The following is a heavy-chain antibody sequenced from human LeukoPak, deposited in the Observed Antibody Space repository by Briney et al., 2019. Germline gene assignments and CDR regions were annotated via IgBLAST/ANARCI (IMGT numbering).Heavy chain of an antibody. CDR2: IRYDGGNQ. CDR1: GFTFSSYG. D-gene: IGHD6-13*01. CDR3: AKDLRSRIAAAGAPDY. Sequence: GGSLRLSCAASGFTFSSYGMHWVRQTPGKGLECVAFIRYDGGNQYYTDSVKGRFTISRDNSKNTIYLQMNSLRAEDTAVHYCAKDLRSRIAAAGAPDYWGQGTLVTVSS. V-gene: IGHV3-30*02. J-gene: IGHJ4*02.